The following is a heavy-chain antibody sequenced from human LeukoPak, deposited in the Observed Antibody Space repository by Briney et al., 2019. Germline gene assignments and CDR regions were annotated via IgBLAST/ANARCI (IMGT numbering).Heavy chain of an antibody. Sequence: GGSLRLSCAASGFTFRSYAMSWVRQAPGKGLEWVSAISGSGGSTYYADSVKGRFTISRDNSKNTLYLQMNSLRAEDTAVYYCAKVIVPYYYYYMDVWGKGTTVTVSS. D-gene: IGHD2-15*01. J-gene: IGHJ6*03. CDR2: ISGSGGST. V-gene: IGHV3-23*01. CDR1: GFTFRSYA. CDR3: AKVIVPYYYYYMDV.